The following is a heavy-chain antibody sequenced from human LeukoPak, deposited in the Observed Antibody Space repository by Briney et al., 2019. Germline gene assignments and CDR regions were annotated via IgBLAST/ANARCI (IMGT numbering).Heavy chain of an antibody. CDR1: GGSFSGYY. J-gene: IGHJ5*02. CDR3: ARGRSYYDSNGLWFDP. Sequence: SETLSLTCAVYGGSFSGYYWSWIRQPPGKGLEWIGEINHSGSTNYNPSLKSRVTISVDTSKNQFSLKLSSVTAADTAVYYCARGRSYYDSNGLWFDPWGQGTLVTVSS. V-gene: IGHV4-34*01. D-gene: IGHD3-22*01. CDR2: INHSGST.